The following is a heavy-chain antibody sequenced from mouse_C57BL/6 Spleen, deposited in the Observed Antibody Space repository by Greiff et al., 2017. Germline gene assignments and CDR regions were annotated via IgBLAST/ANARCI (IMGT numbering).Heavy chain of an antibody. CDR1: GYAFSSSW. D-gene: IGHD2-3*01. Sequence: QVQLKESGPELVKPGASVKISCKASGYAFSSSWVNWVKQRPGKGLEWIGRIYPGDGDTNYNGKFKGKATLTADKSSSTAYMQLSSLTSEDSAVYCCARGYDGYFDYWGQGTTLTVSS. CDR3: ARGYDGYFDY. CDR2: IYPGDGDT. J-gene: IGHJ2*01. V-gene: IGHV1-82*01.